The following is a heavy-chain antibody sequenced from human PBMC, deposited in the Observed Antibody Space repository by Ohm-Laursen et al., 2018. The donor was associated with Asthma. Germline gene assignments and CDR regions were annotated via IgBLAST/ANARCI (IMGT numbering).Heavy chain of an antibody. CDR2: ISWNSGSI. CDR3: ARGPLEPEANWFDP. D-gene: IGHD1-1*01. V-gene: IGHV3-9*01. J-gene: IGHJ5*02. Sequence: SLRLSCAASGFTFDDYAMHWVRQAPGKGLEWVSGISWNSGSIGYADSVKGRFTISRDNAKNSVYLQMNSLRAEDTAVYYCARGPLEPEANWFDPWGQGTLVTVSS. CDR1: GFTFDDYA.